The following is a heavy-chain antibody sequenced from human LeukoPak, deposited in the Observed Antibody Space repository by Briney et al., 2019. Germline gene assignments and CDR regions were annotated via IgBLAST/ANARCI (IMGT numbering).Heavy chain of an antibody. CDR2: IYPGDSDT. D-gene: IGHD3-10*01. CDR3: ARHSLPGLSNPFDM. Sequence: GESLKISCKGSGYSFTSYSIGWVPQMPGKGLEWMGIIYPGDSDTLYSPSFQGQVTISADKSISTAYLQWSSLKASDTAMYYCARHSLPGLSNPFDMWGQGTMATVSS. CDR1: GYSFTSYS. J-gene: IGHJ3*02. V-gene: IGHV5-51*01.